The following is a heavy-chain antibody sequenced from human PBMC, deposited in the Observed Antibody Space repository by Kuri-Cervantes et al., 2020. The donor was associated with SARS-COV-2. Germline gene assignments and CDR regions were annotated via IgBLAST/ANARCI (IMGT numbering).Heavy chain of an antibody. CDR2: ISYDGSNK. CDR3: ARDPDYYDSSAFDY. Sequence: GESLKISCAASGFTFSSYGMHWVRQAPGKGLEWVAVISYDGSNKYYADSVKGRFTISRDNSKNTLYLQMNSLRAEDTAVYYCARDPDYYDSSAFDYLGQGTLVTVSS. J-gene: IGHJ4*02. V-gene: IGHV3-30*19. D-gene: IGHD3-22*01. CDR1: GFTFSSYG.